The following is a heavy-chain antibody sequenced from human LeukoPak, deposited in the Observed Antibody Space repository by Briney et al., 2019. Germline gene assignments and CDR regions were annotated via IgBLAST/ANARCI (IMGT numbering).Heavy chain of an antibody. CDR2: IYPGDSDT. CDR3: ARLGGYCSSTSCAHYYYYYMDV. J-gene: IGHJ6*03. D-gene: IGHD2-2*01. V-gene: IGHV5-51*01. CDR1: GYTFTSFW. Sequence: GESLKISCKGSGYTFTSFWIGWVRQMPGKGLEWMGIIYPGDSDTRYSPSFQGQVTISVDKSINTAYLQWSSLKASDTAMYYCARLGGYCSSTSCAHYYYYYMDVWGKGTTVTVSS.